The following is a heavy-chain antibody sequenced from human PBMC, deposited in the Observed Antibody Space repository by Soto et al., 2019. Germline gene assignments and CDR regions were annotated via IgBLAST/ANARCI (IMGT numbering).Heavy chain of an antibody. CDR1: GGSISSYY. V-gene: IGHV4-59*01. CDR3: SRERRRNYYGSGSYFDY. J-gene: IGHJ4*02. Sequence: SETLSLTCTVSGGSISSYYWSWIRKPPGKGLEWIGNIYYSGSTNYNPSLKSLVTISVDTSKNQFSLKLSSVTAADTAVYYCSRERRRNYYGSGSYFDYWGQGTLVTVSS. CDR2: IYYSGST. D-gene: IGHD3-10*01.